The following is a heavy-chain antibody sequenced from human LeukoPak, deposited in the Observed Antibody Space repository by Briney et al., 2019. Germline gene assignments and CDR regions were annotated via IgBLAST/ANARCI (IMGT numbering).Heavy chain of an antibody. J-gene: IGHJ3*02. Sequence: SQTLSLTCAISGDSFSSNSGAWDWIRQSPSRGLEWLGRAYYRSTWYYEYAVSVRSRATVNPDTSKNQFSLHLNSVTPEDTAVYYCARGGVWDPGAFDIWGQGTMVTVSS. V-gene: IGHV6-1*01. CDR3: ARGGVWDPGAFDI. CDR1: GDSFSSNSGA. D-gene: IGHD1-26*01. CDR2: AYYRSTWYY.